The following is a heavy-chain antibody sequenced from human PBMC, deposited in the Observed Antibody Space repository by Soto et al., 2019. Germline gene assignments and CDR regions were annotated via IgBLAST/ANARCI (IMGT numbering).Heavy chain of an antibody. J-gene: IGHJ6*02. CDR1: GYTFTSYG. Sequence: XSVKVSCKASGYTFTSYGISWVRQAPGQGLEWMGWISAYNGNTNYAQKLQGRVTMTTDTSTSTAYMELRSLRSDDTAVYYCARDSPLLWFGDRRYYYYGMDVWGQGTTVTVSS. CDR2: ISAYNGNT. V-gene: IGHV1-18*04. D-gene: IGHD3-10*01. CDR3: ARDSPLLWFGDRRYYYYGMDV.